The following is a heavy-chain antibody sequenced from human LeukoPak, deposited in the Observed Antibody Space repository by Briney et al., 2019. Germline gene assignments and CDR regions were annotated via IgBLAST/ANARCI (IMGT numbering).Heavy chain of an antibody. D-gene: IGHD3-10*01. CDR2: IYPGDSDT. CDR1: GYSFATYW. CDR3: ASSGSGSYYALDY. J-gene: IGHJ4*02. Sequence: GESLKISCKGSGYSFATYWIAWVRQMPGKDLEWIGIIYPGDSDTRYNPSFQGQVTISADKSISTAYLQWSSLMASDSAMYYCASSGSGSYYALDYWGQGTLVTVSS. V-gene: IGHV5-51*01.